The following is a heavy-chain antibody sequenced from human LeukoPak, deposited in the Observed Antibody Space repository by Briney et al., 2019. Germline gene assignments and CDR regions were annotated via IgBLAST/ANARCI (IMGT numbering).Heavy chain of an antibody. J-gene: IGHJ6*03. D-gene: IGHD3-10*01. Sequence: PGGSLRLSCVASGFTFNTYGMHWVRQAPGKGLEWVAFTRYDGSNEYYADSVKGRSTISRDNSKNTLYLQMNSLRAEDTAVYYCARGHYDGSGSYRYYMDVWGKGTTVTVSS. CDR3: ARGHYDGSGSYRYYMDV. V-gene: IGHV3-30*02. CDR2: TRYDGSNE. CDR1: GFTFNTYG.